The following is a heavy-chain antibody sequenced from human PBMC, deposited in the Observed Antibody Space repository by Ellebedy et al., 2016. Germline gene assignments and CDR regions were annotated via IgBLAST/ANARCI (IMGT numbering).Heavy chain of an antibody. CDR2: ISDDGNDK. J-gene: IGHJ6*02. Sequence: GESLKISXVASGFTVTNDYMTWVRQAPGKGLEWVAVISDDGNDKYYRDSVKGRFTISRDISKNRVYLQMNSLRVEDTAVYYCAKVRSPDFYHNYAMDAWGQGTTVTVSS. CDR3: AKVRSPDFYHNYAMDA. CDR1: GFTVTNDY. D-gene: IGHD5-24*01. V-gene: IGHV3-30*18.